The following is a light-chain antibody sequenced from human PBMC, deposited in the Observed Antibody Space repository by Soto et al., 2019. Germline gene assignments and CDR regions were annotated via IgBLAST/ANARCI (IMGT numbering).Light chain of an antibody. J-gene: IGLJ1*01. V-gene: IGLV2-23*01. CDR2: EGD. CDR1: SGFVGSFSL. Sequence: ALPRPASVSGSPGQSIIISCTGTSGFVGSFSLVSWYQQHSGKALKVMISEGDRQPPGVPDRFPVSTSVNPASLTISGLQADDEADYYCCLYIGATTYVFGTGTKVTVL. CDR3: CLYIGATTYV.